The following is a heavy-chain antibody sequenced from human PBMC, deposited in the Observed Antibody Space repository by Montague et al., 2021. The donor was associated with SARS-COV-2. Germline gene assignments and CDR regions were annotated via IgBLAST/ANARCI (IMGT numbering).Heavy chain of an antibody. Sequence: SLRLSLSASGFSVSNSYMSWVRQAPGKGPEWVSIIKDGNTYYTDSVKGRFTMSRDNSKNTLSLQMNSLRDEDTAVYYCARGLQQRSNFDYWGQGTLVTVSS. CDR2: IKDGNT. J-gene: IGHJ4*02. CDR1: GFSVSNSY. V-gene: IGHV3-53*01. CDR3: ARGLQQRSNFDY. D-gene: IGHD6-25*01.